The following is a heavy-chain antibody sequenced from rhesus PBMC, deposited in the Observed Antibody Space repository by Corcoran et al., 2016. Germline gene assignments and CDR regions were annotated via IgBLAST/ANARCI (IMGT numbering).Heavy chain of an antibody. CDR2: NNTKSCGT. V-gene: IGHV1-138*01. CDR1: GSTFPDYY. CDR3: IRGGYGTVVDY. J-gene: IGHJ4*01. D-gene: IGHD4-29*01. Sequence: QVQLVQSGAEVKKPGSSVTVSCWTSGSTFPDYYITWVRQAPGQGLEWKRENNTKSCGTDCDKKFQGKRIMTREKATSTAEMKLTSLTSEDTAIYYCIRGGYGTVVDYWGQGVLVTVSS.